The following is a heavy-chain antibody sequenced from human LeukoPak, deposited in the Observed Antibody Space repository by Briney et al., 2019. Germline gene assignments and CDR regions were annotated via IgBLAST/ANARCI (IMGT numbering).Heavy chain of an antibody. J-gene: IGHJ3*02. CDR3: ARSGYSYGADAFDI. D-gene: IGHD5-18*01. CDR1: GGSFSGYY. Sequence: SETLSLTCAVYGGSFSGYYWSWIRQPPGKGLEWIGYIYYSGSTNHNPSLKSRVTISVDTSKNQFSLKLSSVTAADTAVYYCARSGYSYGADAFDIWGQGTMVTVSS. V-gene: IGHV4-59*12. CDR2: IYYSGST.